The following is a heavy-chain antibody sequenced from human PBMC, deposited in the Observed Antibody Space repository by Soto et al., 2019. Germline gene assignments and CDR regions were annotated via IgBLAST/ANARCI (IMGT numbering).Heavy chain of an antibody. CDR3: ARHAEYSSSWYGVYYFDY. J-gene: IGHJ4*02. D-gene: IGHD6-13*01. CDR1: GYTFTSYG. Sequence: ASVKVSCKASGYTFTSYGISWVRQAPGQGLEWMGWISAYNGNTNYAQKLQGRVTMTTDTSTSTAYMELRSLRSDDTAVYYCARHAEYSSSWYGVYYFDYWGQGTLVTVSS. CDR2: ISAYNGNT. V-gene: IGHV1-18*01.